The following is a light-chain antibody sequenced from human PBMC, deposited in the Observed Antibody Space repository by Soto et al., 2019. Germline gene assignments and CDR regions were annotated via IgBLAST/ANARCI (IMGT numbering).Light chain of an antibody. CDR1: QTISSNY. CDR3: QLYGRTPPGFT. J-gene: IGKJ3*01. Sequence: EIVLTQSPGTLSLSPGERVTLSCRASQTISSNYLAWYQQKPGQTPRLLIYGASFRATGIPDRFSGSGSGTDFTLSNSRLEPEDFRVYYSQLYGRTPPGFTFGPGTKVDIK. V-gene: IGKV3-20*01. CDR2: GAS.